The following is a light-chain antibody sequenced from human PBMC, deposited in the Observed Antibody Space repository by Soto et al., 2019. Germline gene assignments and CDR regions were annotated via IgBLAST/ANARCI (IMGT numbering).Light chain of an antibody. Sequence: VLTQPPSISWAPGQTVTISCTGSTSNIGAPYDVHWYPQLPGSAPNLLIYRDTPRPSRIPNRFSGSRSGTSASLAIFGLQPRDEAAYYGQPYDNILNGYVFGTGTKVTAL. CDR2: RDT. CDR1: TSNIGAPYD. V-gene: IGLV1-40*01. CDR3: QPYDNILNGYV. J-gene: IGLJ1*01.